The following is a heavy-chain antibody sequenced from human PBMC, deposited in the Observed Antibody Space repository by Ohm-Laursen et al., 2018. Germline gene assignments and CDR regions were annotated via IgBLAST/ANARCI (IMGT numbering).Heavy chain of an antibody. D-gene: IGHD3-22*01. CDR2: ISYDGSNK. Sequence: SLRLSCAASGFTFSSYGMHWVRQAPGKGLEWVAVISYDGSNKYYADSVRGRFTISRDNSKSTLYPQMNSLRAEDTAVYYCAKDEYDSSGQYYYYYYTMDVWGQGTTVTVSS. V-gene: IGHV3-30*18. CDR3: AKDEYDSSGQYYYYYYTMDV. CDR1: GFTFSSYG. J-gene: IGHJ6*02.